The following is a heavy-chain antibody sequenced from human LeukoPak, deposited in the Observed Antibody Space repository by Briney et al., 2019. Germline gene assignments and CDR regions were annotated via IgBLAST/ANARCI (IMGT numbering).Heavy chain of an antibody. J-gene: IGHJ3*02. D-gene: IGHD3-22*01. V-gene: IGHV1-46*01. CDR2: INPSGGST. CDR1: GNTFTNYS. CDR3: ARAGSITMIHWAFDI. Sequence: ASVKVSCKASGNTFTNYSVHWVRQAPGQGLEWMGIINPSGGSTTYAQKFQGRVTTTRDTSASTVYMELSSLRSADTAIYYCARAGSITMIHWAFDIWGQGTVVTVSS.